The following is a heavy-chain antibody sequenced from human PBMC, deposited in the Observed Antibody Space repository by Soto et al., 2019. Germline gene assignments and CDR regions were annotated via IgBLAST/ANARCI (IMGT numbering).Heavy chain of an antibody. V-gene: IGHV4-34*01. CDR2: INHSGST. J-gene: IGHJ6*02. CDR3: ARAGYYDFWSGYYTRGMDV. CDR1: GGSFSGYY. Sequence: PSETLSLTCAVYGGSFSGYYWSWIRQPPGKGLEWIGEINHSGSTNYNPSLKSRVTISVDTSKNPLSLKLSSVTAADTAVYYCARAGYYDFWSGYYTRGMDVWGQGTTVTVSS. D-gene: IGHD3-3*01.